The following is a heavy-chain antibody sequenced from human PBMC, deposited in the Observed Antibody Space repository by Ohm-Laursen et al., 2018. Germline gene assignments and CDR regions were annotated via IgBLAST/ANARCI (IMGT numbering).Heavy chain of an antibody. CDR1: GLTLKSYS. V-gene: IGHV3-21*01. J-gene: IGHJ4*02. CDR2: ISFSGSHI. Sequence: SLRLSCSASGLTLKSYSMNWVRQAPGKGLEWVSSISFSGSHIYYADSVKGRFTISRDNAKTTLYLQMNSLRAEDTAVYYCAKNGQQLWGQGTLVTVSS. CDR3: AKNGQQL. D-gene: IGHD6-13*01.